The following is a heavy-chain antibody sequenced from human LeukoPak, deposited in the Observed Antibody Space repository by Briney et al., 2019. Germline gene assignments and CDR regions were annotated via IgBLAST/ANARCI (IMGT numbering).Heavy chain of an antibody. CDR1: GFTFSSYG. Sequence: PGGSLRLSCAASGFTFSSYGMHWVRQAPGKGLEWVAFIRYDGSNKYYADSVKGRFTISRDNSKNTLYLQMNSLRAEDTAVCYCAKEGVVGVVPWLDAFDIRGQGTMVTVSS. V-gene: IGHV3-30*02. CDR2: IRYDGSNK. D-gene: IGHD1-26*01. J-gene: IGHJ3*02. CDR3: AKEGVVGVVPWLDAFDI.